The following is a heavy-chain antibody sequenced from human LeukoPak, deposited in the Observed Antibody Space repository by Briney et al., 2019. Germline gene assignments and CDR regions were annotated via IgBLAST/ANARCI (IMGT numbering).Heavy chain of an antibody. Sequence: GGSLRLSCAASGFTFSSYGMHWVRQAPGKGLEWVAFIRYDGSNKYYADYVKGRFTISRDNSKNTLYLQMNSLRAEDAAVYYCAKAMVRGIDYWGQGTLVTVSS. CDR3: AKAMVRGIDY. CDR2: IRYDGSNK. J-gene: IGHJ4*02. CDR1: GFTFSSYG. V-gene: IGHV3-30*02. D-gene: IGHD3-10*01.